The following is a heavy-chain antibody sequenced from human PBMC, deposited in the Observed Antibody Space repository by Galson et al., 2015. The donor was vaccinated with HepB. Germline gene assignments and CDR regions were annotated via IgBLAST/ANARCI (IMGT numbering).Heavy chain of an antibody. Sequence: SLRLSCAASGFTVDAYEMHWVRQAPGKGLEWVAVMSIDGRRQVYIDSVKGRFSISRDSSKNTLYLEVNSLRVGDTAVYYCARDMIPASPDYFDYWGRGTLVTVSS. CDR2: MSIDGRRQ. V-gene: IGHV3-30*04. CDR3: ARDMIPASPDYFDY. CDR1: GFTVDAYE. J-gene: IGHJ4*02. D-gene: IGHD3-22*01.